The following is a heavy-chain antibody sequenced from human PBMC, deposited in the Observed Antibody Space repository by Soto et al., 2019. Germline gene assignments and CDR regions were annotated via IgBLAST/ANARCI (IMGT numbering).Heavy chain of an antibody. D-gene: IGHD3-16*02. Sequence: QVQLQESGPGLVKPSETLSLTCTVSGGSISSYYWSWIRQPPGRGLEWIGYIYYSDSTNYNHSPTSRVTISVDTSKNQFYLKLTSVTAADTAVYYCARRALISLGGVSDICFDYWGQGTLVTVSS. CDR3: ARRALISLGGVSDICFDY. CDR2: IYYSDST. CDR1: GGSISSYY. V-gene: IGHV4-59*08. J-gene: IGHJ4*02.